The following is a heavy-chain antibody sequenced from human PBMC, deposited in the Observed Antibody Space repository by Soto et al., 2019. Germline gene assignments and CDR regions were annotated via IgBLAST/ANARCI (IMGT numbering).Heavy chain of an antibody. CDR3: ARMSYYASGSDYKSTDH. Sequence: PGGSLRLSCAASGFTFTSYWMSWVRQAPGKGLEWVANIKQDGSEKYYVDSVKGRFTISRDNAQNSLYLQMNSLRAEDTAVFYCARMSYYASGSDYKSTDHWGQGTLVTVSS. CDR1: GFTFTSYW. V-gene: IGHV3-7*01. CDR2: IKQDGSEK. D-gene: IGHD3-10*01. J-gene: IGHJ4*02.